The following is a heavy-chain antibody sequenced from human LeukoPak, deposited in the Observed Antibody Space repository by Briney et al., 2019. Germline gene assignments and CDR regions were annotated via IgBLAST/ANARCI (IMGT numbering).Heavy chain of an antibody. J-gene: IGHJ2*01. D-gene: IGHD2-2*01. CDR3: ARGFGRVVPAANGNWYFDL. Sequence: PETLSLTCAVYGGSFSGYYWSWIRQPPGKGLEWIGEINHSGSTNYNPSLKSRVTISVDTSKNQFSLKLSSVTAADTAVYYCARGFGRVVPAANGNWYFDLWGRGTLVTVSS. CDR1: GGSFSGYY. V-gene: IGHV4-34*01. CDR2: INHSGST.